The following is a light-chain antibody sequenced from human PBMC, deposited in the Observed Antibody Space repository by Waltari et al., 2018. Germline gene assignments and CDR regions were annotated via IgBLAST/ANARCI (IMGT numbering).Light chain of an antibody. CDR3: MQAIQART. CDR1: QSLLHSNGRNY. V-gene: IGKV2-28*01. CDR2: LGS. Sequence: DIVMTQSPLSLPVTPGEPASISCRSSQSLLHSNGRNYLNWYLQKPGQSPQVLIYLGSNRAAGVPDRFSGSGAGTDFTLKISRVEAEDVGVYYCMQAIQARTFGQGTKVEVK. J-gene: IGKJ1*01.